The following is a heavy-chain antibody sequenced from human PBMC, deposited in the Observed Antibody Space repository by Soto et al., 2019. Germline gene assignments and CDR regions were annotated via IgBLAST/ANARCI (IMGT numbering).Heavy chain of an antibody. CDR3: AGTSGTFYTPIDY. Sequence: SETLSLTCTVSGGSISSSSYYWGWIRQPPGKGLEWIGSIYYSGGTYYNLSLKSRVTISVDTSKNQFSLKLSSVTAADTAVYYFAGTSGTFYTPIDYWGKGTLVTVSS. CDR2: IYYSGGT. D-gene: IGHD2-2*02. J-gene: IGHJ4*02. V-gene: IGHV4-39*01. CDR1: GGSISSSSYY.